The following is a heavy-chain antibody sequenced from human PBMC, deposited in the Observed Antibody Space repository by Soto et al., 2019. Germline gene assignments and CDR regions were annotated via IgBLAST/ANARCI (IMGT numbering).Heavy chain of an antibody. Sequence: WASVKVSCKVSGYTLTELSMHWVRQAPGKGLEWMGGFDPEDGETIYAQKFQGRVTMTEDTSTDTAYMELSSLRSEDTAVYYCATEKAGGGYYYYGMDVWGQGTTVTVSS. V-gene: IGHV1-24*01. CDR1: GYTLTELS. CDR2: FDPEDGET. CDR3: ATEKAGGGYYYYGMDV. D-gene: IGHD1-26*01. J-gene: IGHJ6*02.